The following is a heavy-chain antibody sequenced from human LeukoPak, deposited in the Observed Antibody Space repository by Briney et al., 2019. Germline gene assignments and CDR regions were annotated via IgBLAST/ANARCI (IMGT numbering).Heavy chain of an antibody. V-gene: IGHV1-46*01. CDR2: INPSGGST. Sequence: ASVKVSCTASGYTFTSYYMHWVRQAPGQGLEWMGIINPSGGSTSYAQKFQGRVTMTRDTSTSTVYMELSSLRSEDTAVYYCARSGLRYFDWDPDGVWFDPWGQGTLVTVSS. D-gene: IGHD3-9*01. CDR3: ARSGLRYFDWDPDGVWFDP. CDR1: GYTFTSYY. J-gene: IGHJ5*02.